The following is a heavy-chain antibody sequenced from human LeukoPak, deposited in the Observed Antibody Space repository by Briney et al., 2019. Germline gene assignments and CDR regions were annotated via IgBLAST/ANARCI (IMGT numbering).Heavy chain of an antibody. Sequence: SETLSLTCAVSGGSISSSNWWSWVRQPPGKGLEWIGEIYHSGSTNYNPSLKSRVTISVDKSKNQFSLKLSSVTAADTAVYYCARDGLNGVYYYYMDVWGKGTTVTVSS. J-gene: IGHJ6*03. V-gene: IGHV4-4*02. CDR3: ARDGLNGVYYYYMDV. CDR2: IYHSGST. CDR1: GGSISSSNW. D-gene: IGHD3-10*01.